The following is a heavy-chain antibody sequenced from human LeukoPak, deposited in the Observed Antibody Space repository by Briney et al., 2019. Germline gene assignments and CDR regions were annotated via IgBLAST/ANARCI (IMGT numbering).Heavy chain of an antibody. D-gene: IGHD3-10*01. CDR2: INHSGSI. J-gene: IGHJ3*02. CDR3: ARPARWFGDSPAAFDI. V-gene: IGHV4-34*01. CDR1: GGSFSGYY. Sequence: SETLSLTCAVYGGSFSGYYWSWIRQPPGKGLEWIGEINHSGSINYNPSLKSRVTISVDTSKNQFSLRLSSVTAADTAVCYCARPARWFGDSPAAFDIWGQGTMVTVSS.